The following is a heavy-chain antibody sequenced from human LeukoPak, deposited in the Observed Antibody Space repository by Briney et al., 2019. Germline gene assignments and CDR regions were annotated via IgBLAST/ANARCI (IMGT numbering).Heavy chain of an antibody. CDR3: ARFRLRLGELSFSDAFDI. J-gene: IGHJ3*02. Sequence: GGSLRLSCAASGFTFSSYGMHWVRQAPGKGLEWVAVISYDGSNKYYVDSVKGRFTISRDNSKNTLYLQMNSLRAEDTAVYYCARFRLRLGELSFSDAFDIWGQGTMVTVSS. V-gene: IGHV3-30*03. CDR1: GFTFSSYG. CDR2: ISYDGSNK. D-gene: IGHD3-16*02.